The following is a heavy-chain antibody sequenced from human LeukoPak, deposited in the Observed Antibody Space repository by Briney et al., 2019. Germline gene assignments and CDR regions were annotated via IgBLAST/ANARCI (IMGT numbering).Heavy chain of an antibody. CDR2: IYPGDSDT. D-gene: IGHD2-15*01. J-gene: IGHJ3*02. CDR1: GYSFTSYW. CDR3: ARQYCSGGSCYEAFDI. V-gene: IGHV5-51*01. Sequence: GESLKISCKGSGYSFTSYWIGWVRQMPGKGLGWMGIIYPGDSDTRYSPSFQGQVTISADKSISTAYLQWSSLKASDTAMYYCARQYCSGGSCYEAFDIWGQGTMVTVSS.